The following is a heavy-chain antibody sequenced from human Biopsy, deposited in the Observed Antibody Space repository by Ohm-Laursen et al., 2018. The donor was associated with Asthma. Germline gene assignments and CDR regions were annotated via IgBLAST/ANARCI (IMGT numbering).Heavy chain of an antibody. CDR1: GFTFNYYS. CDR3: ARDSGGDWSCSDRRCDYYYTYAMDV. V-gene: IGHV3-21*01. J-gene: IGHJ6*02. CDR2: IRSGTTYI. Sequence: SLRLSCAAAGFTFNYYSINWVRQAPGKGLEWVASIRSGTTYIYYADSVKGRFTISRDNGKNSLFLQMSSLRAEDTAVYYCARDSGGDWSCSDRRCDYYYTYAMDVWGQGTTVTVSS. D-gene: IGHD2-15*01.